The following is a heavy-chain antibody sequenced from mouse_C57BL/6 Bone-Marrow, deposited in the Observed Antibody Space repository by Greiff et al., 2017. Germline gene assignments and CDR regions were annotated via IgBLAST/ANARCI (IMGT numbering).Heavy chain of an antibody. D-gene: IGHD2-14*01. CDR3: ARSLYYRAMDY. CDR2: IWGVGST. J-gene: IGHJ4*01. V-gene: IGHV2-6*01. Sequence: VKLQESGPGLVAPSQSLSITCTVSGFSLTSYGVDWVRQSPGKGLEWLGVIWGVGSTNYNSALKSRLSISKDNSKSQVFLNMNSLQTDDTAMYYCARSLYYRAMDYWGQGTSVTVSS. CDR1: GFSLTSYG.